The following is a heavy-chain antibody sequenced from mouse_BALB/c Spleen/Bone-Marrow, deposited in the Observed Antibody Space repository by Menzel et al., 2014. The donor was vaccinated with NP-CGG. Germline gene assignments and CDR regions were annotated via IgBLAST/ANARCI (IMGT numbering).Heavy chain of an antibody. Sequence: EVMLVESGGGLVQPGGSLKLSCATSGFTFSDYYMYWVRQTPEKRLEWVAYISNGCGSTYYPDTVKGRFTISRDNAKNTLYLQMSRLKSEDTAMYYCARQGIYYGYDPFAYWGQGTLVTVS. J-gene: IGHJ3*01. CDR1: GFTFSDYY. CDR2: ISNGCGST. D-gene: IGHD2-2*01. CDR3: ARQGIYYGYDPFAY. V-gene: IGHV5-12*02.